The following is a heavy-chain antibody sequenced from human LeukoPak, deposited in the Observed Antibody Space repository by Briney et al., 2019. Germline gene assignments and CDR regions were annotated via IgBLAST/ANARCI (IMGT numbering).Heavy chain of an antibody. J-gene: IGHJ3*02. CDR2: IIPILGIA. CDR1: GGTFSSYA. Sequence: GASVKVSCKASGGTFSSYAISWVRRAPGQGLEWMGRIIPILGIANYAQKFQGRVTITADKSTSTAYMELSSLRSEDTAVYYCARSGIMAAFDIWGQGTMVTVSS. V-gene: IGHV1-69*04. CDR3: ARSGIMAAFDI. D-gene: IGHD3-16*01.